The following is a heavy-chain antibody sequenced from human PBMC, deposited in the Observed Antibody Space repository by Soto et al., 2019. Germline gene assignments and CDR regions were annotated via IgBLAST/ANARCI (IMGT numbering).Heavy chain of an antibody. J-gene: IGHJ6*02. CDR1: GFTFISYW. CDR3: ARAKSSAGTGMHV. Sequence: GGSLRLSCAASGFTFISYWMHWVRQAPGKGLVWVSRINSDGSSTSYADSVKGRFTISRDNAKNMLYLQMNSLRGEDTAVYYWARAKSSAGTGMHVWGRGNTVTV. V-gene: IGHV3-74*01. D-gene: IGHD1-1*01. CDR2: INSDGSST.